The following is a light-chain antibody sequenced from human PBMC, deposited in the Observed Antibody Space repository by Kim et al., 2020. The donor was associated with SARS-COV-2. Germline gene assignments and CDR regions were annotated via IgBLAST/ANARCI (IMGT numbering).Light chain of an antibody. CDR3: NSRDSNDNVV. CDR2: GKN. J-gene: IGLJ2*01. Sequence: SSELPQDPAVSVALGQTVRITCQGDSLRSYYATWYQQKPGQAPILVISGKNNRPSGIPDRFSGSSSGNTASLTITGTQAGDEADYYCNSRDSNDNVVFGG. CDR1: SLRSYY. V-gene: IGLV3-19*01.